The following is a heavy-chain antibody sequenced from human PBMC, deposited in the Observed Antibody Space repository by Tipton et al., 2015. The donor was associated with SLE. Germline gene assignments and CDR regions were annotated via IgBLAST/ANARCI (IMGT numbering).Heavy chain of an antibody. J-gene: IGHJ2*01. D-gene: IGHD2-8*01. CDR1: GDSFSSGSSS. CDR2: IYNSGIT. V-gene: IGHV4-61*02. CDR3: VRLVSGRCTNNACFLHWYFDL. Sequence: LRLSCTVSGDSFSSGSSSWNWVRQPAGKGLEWIGLIYNSGITNYNPSLQNRVTMSLDTSRNQFSLELKSVSAADTAVYYCVRLVSGRCTNNACFLHWYFDLWGRGTLLTVSS.